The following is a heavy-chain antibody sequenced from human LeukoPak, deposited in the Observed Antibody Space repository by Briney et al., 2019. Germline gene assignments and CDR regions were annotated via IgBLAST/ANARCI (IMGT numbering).Heavy chain of an antibody. CDR3: GRQGYTASYYFLDF. V-gene: IGHV4-4*07. Sequence: SETLSLTCDVSGDFFRNYWWGWVRQPAGKGLEWIGRIYATGSTQFNPSLKSRLTLSMDTSTNQLSLKLTSVTAAATAVYFCGRQGYTASYYFLDFWSQGTLVTVSS. CDR1: GDFFRNYW. D-gene: IGHD1-26*01. J-gene: IGHJ4*02. CDR2: IYATGST.